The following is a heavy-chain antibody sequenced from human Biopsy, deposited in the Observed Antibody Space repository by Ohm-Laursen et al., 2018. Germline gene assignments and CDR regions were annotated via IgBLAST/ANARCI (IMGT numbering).Heavy chain of an antibody. V-gene: IGHV4-59*11. CDR1: GGSFTGHY. CDR2: ISYTGYT. J-gene: IGHJ4*02. Sequence: GTLSLTCTVSGGSFTGHYWAWIRQPPGKGLEWIGHISYTGYTSYNASLKSRVTISVDTSRNHFSLRLSSLTAADTAVYYCARGSNDFGGLYFPRWGQGTLLTVSS. D-gene: IGHD4-23*01. CDR3: ARGSNDFGGLYFPR.